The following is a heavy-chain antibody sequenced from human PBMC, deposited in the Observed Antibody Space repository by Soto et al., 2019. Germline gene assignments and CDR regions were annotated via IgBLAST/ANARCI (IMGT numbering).Heavy chain of an antibody. CDR1: GYIFTAYC. J-gene: IGHJ4*02. V-gene: IGHV1-18*01. CDR3: ARELNTESSAYYSFAF. D-gene: IGHD3-22*01. CDR2: VSTNDDRT. Sequence: ASVKVSCKTSGYIFTAYCLAWLRQAPGQRREWMGWVSTNDDRTNYAQKFQGRVTMTTDRSTTTTSMELRSLRPDDTAVYYCARELNTESSAYYSFAFWGQGTLVNVSS.